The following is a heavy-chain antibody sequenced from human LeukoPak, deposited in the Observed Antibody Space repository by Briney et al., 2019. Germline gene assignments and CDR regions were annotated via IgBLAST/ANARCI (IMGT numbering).Heavy chain of an antibody. D-gene: IGHD4-17*01. Sequence: GGSLRLSCAASGFTFITYAKSWVRQAPGKGLEWVSAISGSGGSTYYADSVKGRFTISRDNSKNTLYLQMNSLRAEDTAVYYCAKDPYGDYGYYFDYWGQGTLVTVSS. J-gene: IGHJ4*02. CDR2: ISGSGGST. CDR3: AKDPYGDYGYYFDY. V-gene: IGHV3-23*01. CDR1: GFTFITYA.